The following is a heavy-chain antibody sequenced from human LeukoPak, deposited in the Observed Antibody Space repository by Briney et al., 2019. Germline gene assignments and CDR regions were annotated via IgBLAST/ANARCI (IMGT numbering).Heavy chain of an antibody. Sequence: GGSLRLSCAASGFTISTNYMSWVRQAPGKGLEWVGRFKSKTDGGTTDYAAPVKGRFTISRGDSKNTLYLQMNSLKTEDTAVYYCTTDANCSGGSCYPVYFDYWGQGTLVTVSS. J-gene: IGHJ4*02. D-gene: IGHD2-15*01. V-gene: IGHV3-15*01. CDR2: FKSKTDGGTT. CDR3: TTDANCSGGSCYPVYFDY. CDR1: GFTISTNY.